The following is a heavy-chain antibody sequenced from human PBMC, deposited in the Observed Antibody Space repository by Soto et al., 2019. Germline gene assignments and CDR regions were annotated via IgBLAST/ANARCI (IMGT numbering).Heavy chain of an antibody. V-gene: IGHV3-73*02. Sequence: EVQLVESGGGLVQPGGSLKLSCAASGFTFSGSAMHWVRQASGKGLEWVGRIRSKANSYATAYAASVKGRFTISRDDSKTTAYLQRNGLKTGDPAWYSCTGVGAPPWGQGTLVTVSS. CDR2: IRSKANSYAT. D-gene: IGHD1-26*01. J-gene: IGHJ5*02. CDR3: TGVGAPP. CDR1: GFTFSGSA.